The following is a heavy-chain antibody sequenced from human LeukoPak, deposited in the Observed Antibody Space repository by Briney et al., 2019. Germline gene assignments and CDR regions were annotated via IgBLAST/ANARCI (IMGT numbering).Heavy chain of an antibody. Sequence: APVKISCKVSGYTFTDYYMHWVQQAPGKGLEWMGLVDPEDGETIYAEKFQGRVTITADTSTDTAYMELGSLRSEDTAGYYCAIGYCSSTSCYAFFDYWGQGTLVTVSS. CDR3: AIGYCSSTSCYAFFDY. V-gene: IGHV1-69-2*01. J-gene: IGHJ4*02. CDR2: VDPEDGET. D-gene: IGHD2-2*01. CDR1: GYTFTDYY.